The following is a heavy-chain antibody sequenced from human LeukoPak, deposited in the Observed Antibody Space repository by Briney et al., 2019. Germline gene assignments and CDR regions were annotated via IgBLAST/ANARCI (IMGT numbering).Heavy chain of an antibody. V-gene: IGHV3-11*04. D-gene: IGHD3-22*01. Sequence: PGGSLRLSCAASGFRFDSFYMGWIRQVPGKGLDYIALTSASGAVPYYAESVEGRFTISRDNAKNSVSLQMNSLSADDTAIYYCARSLIVASEDYWGQGTQVIVSS. CDR2: TSASGAVP. J-gene: IGHJ4*02. CDR3: ARSLIVASEDY. CDR1: GFRFDSFY.